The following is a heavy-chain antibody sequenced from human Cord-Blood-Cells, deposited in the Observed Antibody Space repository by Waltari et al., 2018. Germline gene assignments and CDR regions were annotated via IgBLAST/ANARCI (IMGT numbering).Heavy chain of an antibody. CDR1: AGAISSYY. V-gene: IGHV4-59*08. Sequence: QVQLQESGPGLVKPSETLSLTCTVSAGAISSYYWSWIRQPPGKGLEWIGYVDYSGSTNYNPSLKGRVTISVDTSKNQFSRKRSSVTAADTAVYYGARQMNGDYVFDYWGQGTLVTVSS. D-gene: IGHD4-17*01. CDR2: VDYSGST. J-gene: IGHJ4*02. CDR3: ARQMNGDYVFDY.